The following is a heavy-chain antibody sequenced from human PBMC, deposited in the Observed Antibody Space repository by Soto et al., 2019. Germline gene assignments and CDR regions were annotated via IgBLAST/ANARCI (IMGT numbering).Heavy chain of an antibody. J-gene: IGHJ3*02. V-gene: IGHV5-51*01. CDR1: GYSFTSYW. CDR3: ARQDGITMVRGVIIRGAFDI. CDR2: IYPGDSDT. D-gene: IGHD3-10*01. Sequence: EVQLVQSGAEVKKPGESLKISCKGSGYSFTSYWIGWVRQMPGKGLEWMGIIYPGDSDTRYSPSFQGQVTISADKSISTAYLQWSSLKASDTAMYYCARQDGITMVRGVIIRGAFDIWGQGTMVTVSS.